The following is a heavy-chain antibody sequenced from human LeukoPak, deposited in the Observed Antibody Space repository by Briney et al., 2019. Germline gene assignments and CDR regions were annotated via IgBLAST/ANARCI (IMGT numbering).Heavy chain of an antibody. D-gene: IGHD3-10*01. CDR1: GGSISSGGYY. CDR3: AKHITPNYFDY. V-gene: IGHV4-61*08. J-gene: IGHJ4*02. Sequence: SQTLSHTFTFSGGSISSGGYYWSWIRQPPGKGLEWIGYIYDSGSTNYNPSLKSRVAFSVDTSKNQFSLKLRSVTAADTAVYYCAKHITPNYFDYWGQGNMVTVSS. CDR2: IYDSGST.